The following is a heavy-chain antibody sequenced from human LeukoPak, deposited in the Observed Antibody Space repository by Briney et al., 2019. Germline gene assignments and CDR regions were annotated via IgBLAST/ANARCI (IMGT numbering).Heavy chain of an antibody. Sequence: GGSLRLSCVAPGFIFSSYGMHWVRQAPGKGLEWVAYIQYDGSNKQYADSVKGRFTISRDSSKNTLYLQMNSLRAEDTAVYYCARDTYAVGQMDVWGRGTTVIISS. J-gene: IGHJ6*04. CDR2: IQYDGSNK. CDR1: GFIFSSYG. CDR3: ARDTYAVGQMDV. D-gene: IGHD1-26*01. V-gene: IGHV3-30*02.